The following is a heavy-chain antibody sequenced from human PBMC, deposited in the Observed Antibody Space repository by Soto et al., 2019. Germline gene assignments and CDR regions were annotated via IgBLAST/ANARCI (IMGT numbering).Heavy chain of an antibody. J-gene: IGHJ4*02. CDR3: TRLEIEVDTAMPTDY. CDR1: GFTFSGSA. Sequence: EVQLVESGGGLVQPGGSLKLSCAASGFTFSGSAMHWVRQASGKGLEWVGRIRSKANSYATAYAASVKGRFTISRDDSKNTAYLQMNSLKTEDTAVYYCTRLEIEVDTAMPTDYWGQGTLVTVSS. D-gene: IGHD5-18*01. V-gene: IGHV3-73*02. CDR2: IRSKANSYAT.